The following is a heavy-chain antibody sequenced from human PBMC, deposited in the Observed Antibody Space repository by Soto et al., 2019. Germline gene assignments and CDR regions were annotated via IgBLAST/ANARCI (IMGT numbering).Heavy chain of an antibody. CDR3: AQSGGYTVTTSPDWFDP. CDR1: GFTFSSYA. J-gene: IGHJ5*02. Sequence: GGSLRLSCAASGFTFSSYAMSWVRQAPGKGLEWVSAISGSGGSTYYADSVKGRFTISRDNSKNTLYLQMNSLRAEDTAVYYCAQSGGYTVTTSPDWFDPWGQGTLVTVSS. V-gene: IGHV3-23*01. CDR2: ISGSGGST. D-gene: IGHD4-17*01.